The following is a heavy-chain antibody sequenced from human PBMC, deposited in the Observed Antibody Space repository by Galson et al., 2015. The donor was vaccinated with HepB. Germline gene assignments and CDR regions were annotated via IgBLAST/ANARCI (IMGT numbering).Heavy chain of an antibody. Sequence: SLRLSCAASGFTFSSYAMHWVRQATGKGLEWVAVISYGGSNKHYADSVKGRFTISRDNSKNTLYLQMNSLRAEDTAVYYCARGRILTGYPQEYYWGQGTLVTVSS. D-gene: IGHD3-9*01. CDR1: GFTFSSYA. CDR2: ISYGGSNK. J-gene: IGHJ4*02. CDR3: ARGRILTGYPQEYY. V-gene: IGHV3-30*04.